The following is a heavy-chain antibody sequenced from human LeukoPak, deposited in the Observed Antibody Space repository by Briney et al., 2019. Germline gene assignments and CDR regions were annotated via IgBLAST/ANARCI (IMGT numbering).Heavy chain of an antibody. CDR2: ISGSGSPT. Sequence: GGSLRLSCAASGFTFSSYAMSWVRQAPGKGLEWVSAISGSGSPTYYADSVKGRFTISRDNAKTSLYLQMNSLRAEDTAVYYCAREPPRHCSSTSCYVGYFDYWGQGTLVTVSS. J-gene: IGHJ4*02. CDR1: GFTFSSYA. V-gene: IGHV3-23*01. CDR3: AREPPRHCSSTSCYVGYFDY. D-gene: IGHD2-2*01.